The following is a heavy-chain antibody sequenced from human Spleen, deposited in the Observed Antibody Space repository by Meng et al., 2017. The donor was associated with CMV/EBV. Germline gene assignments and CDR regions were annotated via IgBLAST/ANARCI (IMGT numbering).Heavy chain of an antibody. CDR3: ARVGVSSGYYSLDY. CDR1: GFTFSSYS. CDR2: ISSSSSYI. V-gene: IGHV3-21*01. J-gene: IGHJ4*02. D-gene: IGHD3-22*01. Sequence: GESLKISCAASGFTFSSYSMNWVRQAPGKGLEWVSSISSSSSYICYADSVKGRFTISRDNAKNSLYLQMNSLRAEDTAVYYCARVGVSSGYYSLDYWGQGTLVTVSS.